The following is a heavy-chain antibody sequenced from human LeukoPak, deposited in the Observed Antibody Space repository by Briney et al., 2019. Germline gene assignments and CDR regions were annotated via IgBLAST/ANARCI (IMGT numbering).Heavy chain of an antibody. CDR1: GGSFSGYY. D-gene: IGHD5-18*01. CDR3: ARLRVTRTYDMDV. J-gene: IGHJ6*02. V-gene: IGHV4-34*01. CDR2: INHSGST. Sequence: SETLSLTCAVYGGSFSGYYWSWIRQPPGKGLEWIGEINHSGSTNYNPSLKSRVTISVDTSKNQFSLKLSSVTAADTAVYYCARLRVTRTYDMDVWGPGTTVTVSS.